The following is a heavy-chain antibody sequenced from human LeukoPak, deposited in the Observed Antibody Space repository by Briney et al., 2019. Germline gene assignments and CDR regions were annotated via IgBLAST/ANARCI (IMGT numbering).Heavy chain of an antibody. J-gene: IGHJ6*02. CDR2: INPNSGGT. V-gene: IGHV1-2*04. CDR3: ARDANGIAAAGPWRGMDV. CDR1: GYTFTGYY. D-gene: IGHD6-13*01. Sequence: GASVKVSCKASGYTFTGYYMHWVRQAPGQGLEWMGWINPNSGGTNYAQKFQGWVTMTRDTSISTAYMELSRLRSDDTAVYYCARDANGIAAAGPWRGMDVWGQGTTVTVSS.